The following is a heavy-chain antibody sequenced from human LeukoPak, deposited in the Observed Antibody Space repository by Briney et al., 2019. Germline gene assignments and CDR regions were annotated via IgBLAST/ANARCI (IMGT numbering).Heavy chain of an antibody. CDR1: GGTFSSYA. V-gene: IGHV1-69*04. CDR3: ATVSRITIFGVVTPYMDV. D-gene: IGHD3-3*01. J-gene: IGHJ6*02. Sequence: SVKVSCKASGGTFSSYAISWVRQAPGQGLEWMGRIIPILGIANYAQKFQGRVTITADKSTSTAYMELSSLRSEGTAVYYCATVSRITIFGVVTPYMDVWGQGTTVTVSS. CDR2: IIPILGIA.